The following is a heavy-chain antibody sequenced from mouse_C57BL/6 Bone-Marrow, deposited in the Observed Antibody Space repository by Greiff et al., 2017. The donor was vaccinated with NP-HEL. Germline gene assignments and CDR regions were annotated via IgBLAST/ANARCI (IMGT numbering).Heavy chain of an antibody. V-gene: IGHV1-81*01. J-gene: IGHJ1*03. CDR3: ASAYDYRSTDWYFDV. CDR1: GYTFTSYG. D-gene: IGHD2-4*01. CDR2: IYPRSGNT. Sequence: VHLVESGAELARPGASVKLSCKASGYTFTSYGISWVKQRTGQGLEWIGEIYPRSGNTYYNEKFKGKATLTADKSSSTAYMELRSLTSEDSAVYFCASAYDYRSTDWYFDVWGTGTTVTVSS.